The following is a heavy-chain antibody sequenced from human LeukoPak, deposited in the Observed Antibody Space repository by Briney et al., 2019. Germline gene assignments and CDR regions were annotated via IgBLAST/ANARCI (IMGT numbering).Heavy chain of an antibody. D-gene: IGHD2-2*01. CDR2: IYYSGST. Sequence: PSETLSLTCTVSGGSISSYYWSWIRQPPGKGLEWIGYIYYSGSTNYNPSLKSRVTISVDTSKNQFSLKLSSVTAADTAVYYCAREKVPAAEINWFDPWGQGTLVTVSS. CDR3: AREKVPAAEINWFDP. J-gene: IGHJ5*02. V-gene: IGHV4-59*01. CDR1: GGSISSYY.